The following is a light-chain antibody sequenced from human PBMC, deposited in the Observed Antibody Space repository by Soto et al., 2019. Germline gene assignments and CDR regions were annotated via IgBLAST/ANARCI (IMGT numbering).Light chain of an antibody. J-gene: IGKJ1*01. Sequence: DLQMTQSPSSLSASVGDRVTITCRASQSIRNSLNWYQQKPGKAPKPLIYAASSLQSGVPSRFSGSGSGTDFILTISSLQPEDFATYYCQQSYSMPRTFGQGTKVEIK. CDR1: QSIRNS. CDR2: AAS. CDR3: QQSYSMPRT. V-gene: IGKV1-39*01.